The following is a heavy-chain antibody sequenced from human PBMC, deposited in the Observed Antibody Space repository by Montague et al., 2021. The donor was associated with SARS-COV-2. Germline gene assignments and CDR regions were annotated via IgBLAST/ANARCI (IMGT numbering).Heavy chain of an antibody. V-gene: IGHV3-20*04. Sequence: SLRLSCAASGFTFGDYGMSWVRQAPVKGLEWVSGINWNGGSTGYXDSVKGRFTISRDNAKNSLYLQMNSLRAEDTALYYCARDLEWFGELVDAFDIWGQGTMVTVAS. CDR3: ARDLEWFGELVDAFDI. CDR2: INWNGGST. D-gene: IGHD3-10*01. J-gene: IGHJ3*02. CDR1: GFTFGDYG.